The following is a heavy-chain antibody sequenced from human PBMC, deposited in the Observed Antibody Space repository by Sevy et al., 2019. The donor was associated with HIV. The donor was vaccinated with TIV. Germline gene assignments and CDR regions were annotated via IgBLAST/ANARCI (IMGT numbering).Heavy chain of an antibody. CDR2: IIPIFGTA. CDR1: GGTFSSYA. CDR3: ARKERAVAVPRSYYYYYMDV. Sequence: ASVKVSCKASGGTFSSYAISWVRQAPGQGLEWMGGIIPIFGTANYAQKFQGRVTITADKSTSTAYMELSSLRSEDTAVYYCARKERAVAVPRSYYYYYMDVWGKRTTVTVSS. J-gene: IGHJ6*03. D-gene: IGHD6-19*01. V-gene: IGHV1-69*06.